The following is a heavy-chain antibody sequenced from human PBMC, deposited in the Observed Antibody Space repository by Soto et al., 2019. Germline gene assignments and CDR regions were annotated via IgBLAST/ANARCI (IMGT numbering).Heavy chain of an antibody. Sequence: EVQLVESGGGLVKPGGSLRLSCAASGFTFSNAWMSWVRQAPGKGLEWVGRIKSKTDGGTTDYAAPVKGRFTISRDDSKNTLYLQMNSLKTEDTAVYYCTTRALYYGSGSYYLYWGQGTLVTVSS. D-gene: IGHD3-10*01. CDR1: GFTFSNAW. J-gene: IGHJ4*02. CDR2: IKSKTDGGTT. CDR3: TTRALYYGSGSYYLY. V-gene: IGHV3-15*01.